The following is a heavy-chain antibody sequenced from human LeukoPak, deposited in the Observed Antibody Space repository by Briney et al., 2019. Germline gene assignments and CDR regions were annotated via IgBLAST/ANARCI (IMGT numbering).Heavy chain of an antibody. D-gene: IGHD3-16*01. J-gene: IGHJ4*02. CDR3: VLVPPPYTQHF. Sequence: SETLSLTCAVYGGSLSGHHWTWIRQSPGKRLEWIGEINYSGSTQYNPSLESRVTISVDTSKTQFSLKLSSVTAADTAVYYCVLVPPPYTQHFWGQGALVTASS. V-gene: IGHV4-34*01. CDR1: GGSLSGHH. CDR2: INYSGST.